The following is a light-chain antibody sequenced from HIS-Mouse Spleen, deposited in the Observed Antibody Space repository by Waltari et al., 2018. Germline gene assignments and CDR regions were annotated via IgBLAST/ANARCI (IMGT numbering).Light chain of an antibody. CDR2: WAC. J-gene: IGKJ1*01. CDR3: QQYYSTPWT. CDR1: QSVLYSSNNKNY. Sequence: DIVMTQSPDSLAVSLGERATINCKSSQSVLYSSNNKNYLAWYQQKPGPPPKLLIYWACTRESGVPDRFSRSGSGTDFTLTIRSLQAEDVAVYYCQQYYSTPWTFGQGTKVEIK. V-gene: IGKV4-1*01.